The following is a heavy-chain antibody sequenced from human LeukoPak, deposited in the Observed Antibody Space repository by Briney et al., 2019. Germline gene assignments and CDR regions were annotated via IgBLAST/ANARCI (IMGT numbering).Heavy chain of an antibody. CDR1: GFTFDDYA. V-gene: IGHV3-9*01. D-gene: IGHD6-13*01. Sequence: PGRSLSRSCAASGFTFDDYAMHWVRQAPGKGLEWVSGISWNSGSIGYADSVKGRFTISRDNAKNSLYLQMNSLRAEDTALYYCAKDIGSAATYYFYYWGQGTLVTVSS. CDR2: ISWNSGSI. CDR3: AKDIGSAATYYFYY. J-gene: IGHJ4*02.